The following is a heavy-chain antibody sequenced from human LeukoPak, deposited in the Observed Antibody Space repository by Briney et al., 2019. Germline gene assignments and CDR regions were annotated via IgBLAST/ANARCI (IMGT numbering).Heavy chain of an antibody. CDR2: MSDDGNNQ. Sequence: PGGSLRLPCAASGFIFSNYGMHWVRQAPGKGLEWVAVMSDDGNNQAYAESVKGRFTISRDNSKNTLDLQMNSLRTEDTAVYYCASDVLVGGATEYFQHWGQGTLVAVS. CDR1: GFIFSNYG. V-gene: IGHV3-30*19. D-gene: IGHD1-26*01. J-gene: IGHJ1*01. CDR3: ASDVLVGGATEYFQH.